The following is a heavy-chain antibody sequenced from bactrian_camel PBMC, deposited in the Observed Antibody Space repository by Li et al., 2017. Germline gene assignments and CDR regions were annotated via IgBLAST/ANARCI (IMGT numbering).Heavy chain of an antibody. D-gene: IGHD5*01. J-gene: IGHJ2*01. CDR3: VAARYCKTAADLDRYLEV. V-gene: IGHV3S53*01. CDR1: GSTVSSNC. Sequence: HVQLVESGGGSVEAGGSLRLSCAASGSTVSSNCLGWFRQVPGKEREGVATINTDGSTNYADSVKDRFTISQDNAKNTVYLEMNSLKVEDTAMYYCVAARYCKTAADLDRYLEVGGHGTQVTVS. CDR2: INTDGST.